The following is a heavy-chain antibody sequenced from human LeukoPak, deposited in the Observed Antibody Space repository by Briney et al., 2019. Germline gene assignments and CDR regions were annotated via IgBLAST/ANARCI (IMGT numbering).Heavy chain of an antibody. CDR2: IKQDGSEK. Sequence: GGSLRLSCAASGFTFSSYAMSWVRQAPGKGLEWVANIKQDGSEKYYVDSVKGRFTISRDNAKNSLYLQMNSLRAEDTAVYYCAKVEQYDFWSGYYFDYWGQGTPVTVSS. V-gene: IGHV3-7*01. D-gene: IGHD3-3*01. CDR1: GFTFSSYA. CDR3: AKVEQYDFWSGYYFDY. J-gene: IGHJ4*02.